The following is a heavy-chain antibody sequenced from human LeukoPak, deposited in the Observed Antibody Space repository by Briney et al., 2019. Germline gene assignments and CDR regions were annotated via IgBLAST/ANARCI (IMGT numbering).Heavy chain of an antibody. J-gene: IGHJ3*02. CDR1: GFTFSDYW. Sequence: PGGSLRLSCAVSGFTFSDYWMTWVRQAPGKGLEWVANIKQDGSEKNYVDSVKGPFSISRDNAKNSVYLQMHSLRGEDTDVYDCARDTSPYTGTIWSDAFDIWGQGTMVTVSS. V-gene: IGHV3-7*01. D-gene: IGHD2-2*01. CDR3: ARDTSPYTGTIWSDAFDI. CDR2: IKQDGSEK.